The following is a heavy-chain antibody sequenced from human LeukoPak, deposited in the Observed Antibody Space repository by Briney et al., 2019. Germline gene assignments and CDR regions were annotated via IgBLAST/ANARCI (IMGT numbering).Heavy chain of an antibody. V-gene: IGHV3-15*07. D-gene: IGHD2-21*01. CDR1: VFTLSNAH. CDR3: ITPLPYSAQ. J-gene: IGHJ4*02. Sequence: GGSLRLSCAASVFTLSNAHMMWVRQARWKGLEWVGRIKPKTDGETTEYAAPVKGRFSISRDDSKNMLYLQMNSLKTEDTAVYYCITPLPYSAQGGQGTLVTVSS. CDR2: IKPKTDGETT.